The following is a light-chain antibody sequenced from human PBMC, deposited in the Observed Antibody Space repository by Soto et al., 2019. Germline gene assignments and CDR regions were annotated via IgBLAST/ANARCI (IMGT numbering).Light chain of an antibody. CDR2: DGF. Sequence: DIQMTQSPPTLTASVGDRVTITCRASQSINNWLAWYQQKPGKAPKLLIYDGFKLQSGVQQRFSGSGFGTEFTLTISSLQPDDSATYYCQQYKRYSLTFGGGTKVEIK. V-gene: IGKV1-5*01. J-gene: IGKJ4*01. CDR3: QQYKRYSLT. CDR1: QSINNW.